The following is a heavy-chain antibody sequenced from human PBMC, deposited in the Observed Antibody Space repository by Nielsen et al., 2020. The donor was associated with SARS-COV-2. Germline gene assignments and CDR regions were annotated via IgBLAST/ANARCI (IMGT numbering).Heavy chain of an antibody. CDR2: INPNSGGT. Sequence: ASVKVSCKASGYTFTGYYMHWVRQAPGQGLEWMGWINPNSGGTNYAQKFQGRVSMTRDTSISTAYMELSRLRSEDTAVYYCARPTFLPVARGSNSFDAFDMWGQGTMVTVSS. CDR3: ARPTFLPVARGSNSFDAFDM. J-gene: IGHJ3*02. V-gene: IGHV1-2*02. CDR1: GYTFTGYY. D-gene: IGHD2/OR15-2a*01.